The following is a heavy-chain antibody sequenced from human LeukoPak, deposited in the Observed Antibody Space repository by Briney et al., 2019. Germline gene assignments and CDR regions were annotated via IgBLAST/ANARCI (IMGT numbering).Heavy chain of an antibody. D-gene: IGHD6-19*01. CDR2: ISGSGGST. J-gene: IGHJ4*02. Sequence: GGSLRLSCAASGFTFSSYAMCWVCQAPGKGLEWVLAISGSGGSTYSADSVKGRFTISRDNSKNTLYLQMNSLRAEDTAVYYCATYRSGHYWGQGTLVTVSS. CDR1: GFTFSSYA. V-gene: IGHV3-23*01. CDR3: ATYRSGHY.